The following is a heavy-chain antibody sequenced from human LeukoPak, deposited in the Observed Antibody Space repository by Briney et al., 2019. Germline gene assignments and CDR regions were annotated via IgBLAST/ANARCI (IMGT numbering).Heavy chain of an antibody. D-gene: IGHD6-13*01. J-gene: IGHJ4*02. CDR3: ARGIAAAGTDY. V-gene: IGHV3-21*01. Sequence: PGGSLRLSCAASGFTFSSYSMNWVHQAPGKGLEWVSSISSSSSYIYYADSVKGRFTISRDSAKNSLYLQMNSLRAEDTAVYYCARGIAAAGTDYWGQGTLVTVSS. CDR1: GFTFSSYS. CDR2: ISSSSSYI.